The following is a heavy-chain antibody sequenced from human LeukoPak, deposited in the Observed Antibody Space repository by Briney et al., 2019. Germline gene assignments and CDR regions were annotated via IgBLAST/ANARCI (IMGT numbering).Heavy chain of an antibody. CDR3: AKLVGTGTTPTDY. D-gene: IGHD1-1*01. CDR2: ISGVGSNT. Sequence: GRSLRPSCAPSASTFSNYAMTCVRQAPGKGLEWVSAISGVGSNTDHADSVKGGLTISKDNSKDKLSLQMDSLIAEDTAIYYCAKLVGTGTTPTDYWGKGTLVTVS. CDR1: ASTFSNYA. J-gene: IGHJ4*02. V-gene: IGHV3-23*01.